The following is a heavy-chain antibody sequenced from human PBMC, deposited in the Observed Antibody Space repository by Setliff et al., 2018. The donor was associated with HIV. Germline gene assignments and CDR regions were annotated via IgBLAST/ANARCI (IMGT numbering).Heavy chain of an antibody. CDR3: ARVSSSYYFLGAFDS. J-gene: IGHJ4*02. V-gene: IGHV4-4*09. D-gene: IGHD2-15*01. Sequence: SETLSLTCTVSGGSISSYYWSWIRQPPGKGLEWIGHIHTSGSTNYDLSLRGRVTISLDRSKNQFSLKVDSATATDTAVYFCARVSSSYYFLGAFDSWGQGTLVTVSS. CDR2: IHTSGST. CDR1: GGSISSYY.